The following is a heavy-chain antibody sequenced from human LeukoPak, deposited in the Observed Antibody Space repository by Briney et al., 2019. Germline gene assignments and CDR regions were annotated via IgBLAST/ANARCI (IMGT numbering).Heavy chain of an antibody. J-gene: IGHJ5*02. D-gene: IGHD6-6*01. CDR1: GGSISSYY. Sequence: SETLSLTCTVSGGSISSYYWNWIRQPPGKGLEWIGYIYYSGSTNYNPSLKSRVTISVDTSKNQFSLKLSSVTAADTAVYYCARDVGSSVFRFDPWGQGTLVTVSS. CDR2: IYYSGST. CDR3: ARDVGSSVFRFDP. V-gene: IGHV4-59*01.